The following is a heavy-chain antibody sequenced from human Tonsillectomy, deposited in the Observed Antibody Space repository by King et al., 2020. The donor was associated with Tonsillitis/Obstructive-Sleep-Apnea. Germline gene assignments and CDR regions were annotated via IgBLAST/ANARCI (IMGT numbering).Heavy chain of an antibody. Sequence: QLQESGPGLVKPSETLSLTCTVSGGSISSSSYYWGWIRQPPGKGLEWIGSIYYSGSTYYNPSLKSRVTISVDTSKNQFSLKLSSVTAADTAVYYCARPSPAAILYYYYYMDVWGKGTTVTVSS. CDR3: ARPSPAAILYYYYYMDV. CDR1: GGSISSSSYY. V-gene: IGHV4-39*01. CDR2: IYYSGST. J-gene: IGHJ6*03. D-gene: IGHD2-2*01.